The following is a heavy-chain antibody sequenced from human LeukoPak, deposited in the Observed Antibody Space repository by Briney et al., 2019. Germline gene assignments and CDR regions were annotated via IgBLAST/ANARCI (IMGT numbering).Heavy chain of an antibody. CDR3: AKEDTAMVRSPFGVDY. J-gene: IGHJ4*02. D-gene: IGHD5-18*01. CDR1: GFSFNSYW. V-gene: IGHV3-7*01. Sequence: GGSLRLSCAASGFSFNSYWMTWVRQPPGRGLEWLANIDPAGTDTYYVDPVKGRFTISRDNAKNSLYLQMNSLRAEDTAVYYCAKEDTAMVRSPFGVDYWGQGTLVTVSS. CDR2: IDPAGTDT.